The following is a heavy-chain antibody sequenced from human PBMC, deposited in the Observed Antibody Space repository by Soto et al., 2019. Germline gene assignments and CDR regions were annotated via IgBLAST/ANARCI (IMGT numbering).Heavy chain of an antibody. CDR1: GGSISSGGYY. CDR2: IYYSGST. D-gene: IGHD3-22*01. J-gene: IGHJ4*02. Sequence: PSETLSLTCTVSGGSISSGGYYWSWIRQHPGKGLEWIGYIYYSGSTYYNPSLKSRVTISVDTSKNQFSLKLSSVTAADTAVYYCARALGYYDSSGYHTRFDSWGQGTLVTVSS. CDR3: ARALGYYDSSGYHTRFDS. V-gene: IGHV4-31*03.